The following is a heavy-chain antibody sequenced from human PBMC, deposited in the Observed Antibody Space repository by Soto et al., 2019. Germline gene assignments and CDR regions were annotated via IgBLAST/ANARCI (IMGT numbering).Heavy chain of an antibody. Sequence: VGSLRLSCVAPGFSFTHHAMTWVRLPPGKGLQWVAALSHDGGNIYYRDSVRGRFTISRDNSKNTLYLQMNSLRAEDTAVYYCASLMVRGRSGAFDIWGQGTMVTVSS. D-gene: IGHD3-10*01. CDR3: ASLMVRGRSGAFDI. CDR1: GFSFTHHA. J-gene: IGHJ3*02. V-gene: IGHV3-23*01. CDR2: LSHDGGNI.